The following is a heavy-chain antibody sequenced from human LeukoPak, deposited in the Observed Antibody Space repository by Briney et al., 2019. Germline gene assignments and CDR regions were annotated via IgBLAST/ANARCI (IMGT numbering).Heavy chain of an antibody. CDR1: GFTFSDYY. V-gene: IGHV3-11*01. CDR3: ARDQDPDSSGWYGDYFDY. J-gene: IGHJ4*02. D-gene: IGHD6-19*01. Sequence: PGGSLRLSCAASGFTFSDYYMSWIRQAPGKGLEWVTYIRSSGSTIYYADSVKGRFTISRDNAKNSLYLQMNSLRAEDTAVYYCARDQDPDSSGWYGDYFDYWGQGTLVTVSS. CDR2: IRSSGSTI.